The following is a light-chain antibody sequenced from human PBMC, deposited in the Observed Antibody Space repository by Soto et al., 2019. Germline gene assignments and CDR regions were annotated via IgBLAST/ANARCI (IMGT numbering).Light chain of an antibody. CDR2: GAS. Sequence: EIVLTQSPGTLSLSPGERATFSCRASQSVSSRYVAWYQQKLGQAPRLLIYGASTRATGVPDRFRGGGSGTDFTLTISSLQSEDVAVYYCQQYNNWPPFTFGEGTKVDIK. V-gene: IGKV3-15*01. J-gene: IGKJ2*01. CDR1: QSVSSRY. CDR3: QQYNNWPPFT.